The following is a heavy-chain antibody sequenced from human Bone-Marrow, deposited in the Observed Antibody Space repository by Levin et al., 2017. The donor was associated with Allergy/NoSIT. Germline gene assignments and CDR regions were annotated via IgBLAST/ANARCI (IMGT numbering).Heavy chain of an antibody. CDR3: ARVGYCSGGSCSRDYFDY. V-gene: IGHV1-3*01. J-gene: IGHJ4*02. D-gene: IGHD2-15*01. CDR1: GYTFTSYA. Sequence: GESLKISCKASGYTFTSYAMHWVRQAPGQRLEWMGWINAGNGNTKYSQKFQGRVTITRDTSASTAYMELSSLRSEDTAVYYCARVGYCSGGSCSRDYFDYWGQGTLVTVSS. CDR2: INAGNGNT.